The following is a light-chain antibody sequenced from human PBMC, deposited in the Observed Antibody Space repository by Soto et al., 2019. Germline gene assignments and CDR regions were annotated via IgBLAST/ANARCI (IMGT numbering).Light chain of an antibody. Sequence: DIVMTQSPANLSVSPGERATLSCRASESVNRYLAWYKQKPGQAPRLLIYGASSRATGIPDRFSGSGSGTDFTLTISRLEPEDFAVYYCQRYGSSSITFGQGTRLEIK. V-gene: IGKV3-20*01. CDR1: ESVNRY. CDR2: GAS. CDR3: QRYGSSSIT. J-gene: IGKJ5*01.